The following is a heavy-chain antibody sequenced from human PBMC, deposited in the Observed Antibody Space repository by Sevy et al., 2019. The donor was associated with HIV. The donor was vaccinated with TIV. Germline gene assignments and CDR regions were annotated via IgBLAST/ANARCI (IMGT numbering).Heavy chain of an antibody. D-gene: IGHD3-16*01. V-gene: IGHV3-30*02. J-gene: IGHJ4*02. Sequence: GGSLRLSCAASGFTFSSYGMHWVRQAPGKGLEWVAFIRYDGSNKYYADSVKGRFTISRDNSKNTLYLQMNSLRAEDTAVYYCAKGGGYGGYEDVDGYWGQGTLVTVSS. CDR3: AKGGGYGGYEDVDGY. CDR1: GFTFSSYG. CDR2: IRYDGSNK.